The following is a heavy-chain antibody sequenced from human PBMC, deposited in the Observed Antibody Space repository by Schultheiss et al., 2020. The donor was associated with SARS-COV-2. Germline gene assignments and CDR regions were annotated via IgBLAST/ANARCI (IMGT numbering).Heavy chain of an antibody. J-gene: IGHJ6*03. Sequence: SETLSLTCAVYGGSFSGYYWSWIRQPPGKGLEWIGYIYYSGSTNYNPSLKSRVTISVDTSKNQFSLKLSSVTAADTAVYYCARVRMGSQKDSSGWYFYYYYMDVWGKGTTVTVSS. CDR1: GGSFSGYY. CDR2: IYYSGST. CDR3: ARVRMGSQKDSSGWYFYYYYMDV. D-gene: IGHD6-19*01. V-gene: IGHV4-59*01.